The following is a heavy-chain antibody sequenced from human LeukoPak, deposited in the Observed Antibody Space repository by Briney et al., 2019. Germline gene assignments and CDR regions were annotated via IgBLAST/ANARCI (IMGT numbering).Heavy chain of an antibody. CDR3: ARARPYDYVWGSYSY. D-gene: IGHD3-16*01. CDR2: ISYDGSNK. J-gene: IGHJ4*02. Sequence: PGRSLRLSCAAPGFTFSSYAMHWVRQAPGKGLAWVAVISYDGSNKYYADSVKGRFTMSRDNSKITLYLQMNSLRAEDTAVYYCARARPYDYVWGSYSYWGQGTLVTVSS. CDR1: GFTFSSYA. V-gene: IGHV3-30-3*01.